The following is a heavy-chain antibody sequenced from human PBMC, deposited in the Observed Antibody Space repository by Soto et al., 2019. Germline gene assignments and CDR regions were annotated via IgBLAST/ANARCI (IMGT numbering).Heavy chain of an antibody. CDR1: GGSIRSGGYY. J-gene: IGHJ6*02. CDR3: ARDRLMATAGTARHYFGLDV. CDR2: IYYSGNT. D-gene: IGHD5-18*01. Sequence: SETLSLTCTVSGGSIRSGGYYWSWVRQNPSRGLEWIGNIYYSGNTYYNPSLRSRLTISVDTSKNQFSLNLSSVTAADTAVYYCARDRLMATAGTARHYFGLDVWGQGXTVTVYS. V-gene: IGHV4-31*03.